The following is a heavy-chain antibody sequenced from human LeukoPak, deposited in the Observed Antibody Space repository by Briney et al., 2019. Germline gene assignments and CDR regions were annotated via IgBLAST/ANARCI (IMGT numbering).Heavy chain of an antibody. V-gene: IGHV3-48*01. CDR3: ATGPRGSPVHLVN. CDR2: VSGSSTTR. CDR1: GLTFSSYS. Sequence: GGSLRLSCAASGLTFSSYSMSWVRQAPGKGLEWISYVSGSSTTRGYADSVKGRFTISRDNAKNSVFLQMSGVRVDDTAIYYCATGPRGSPVHLVNWGQGTLVTVSS. D-gene: IGHD5-12*01. J-gene: IGHJ4*02.